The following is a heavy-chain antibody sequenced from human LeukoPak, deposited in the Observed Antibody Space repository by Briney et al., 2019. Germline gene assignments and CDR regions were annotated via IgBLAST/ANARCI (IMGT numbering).Heavy chain of an antibody. CDR3: ARDRGSGWYGAFDY. V-gene: IGHV4-34*01. D-gene: IGHD6-19*01. CDR2: INHSGST. CDR1: GGSFSGYY. J-gene: IGHJ4*02. Sequence: KPSETLSLTCAVYGGSFSGYYWSWIRQPPGKGLEWIGEINHSGSTNYNPSLKSRVTISVDTSKNQFSLKLSSVTAADTAVYYCARDRGSGWYGAFDYWGQGTLVTVSS.